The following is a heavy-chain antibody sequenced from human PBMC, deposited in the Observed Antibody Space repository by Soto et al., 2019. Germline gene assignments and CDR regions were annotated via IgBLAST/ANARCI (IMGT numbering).Heavy chain of an antibody. CDR3: ASNTRGGYYYYYYGMDV. CDR2: IYHSGST. J-gene: IGHJ6*02. V-gene: IGHV4-30-2*01. Sequence: PSETLSLTCAVPGGSISSGGYSWSWIRQPPGKGPEWIGYIYHSGSTNYNPSLKSRVTISVDTSKNQFSLKLSSVTAADTAVYYCASNTRGGYYYYYYGMDVWGQGTTVTVSS. D-gene: IGHD2-2*02. CDR1: GGSISSGGYS.